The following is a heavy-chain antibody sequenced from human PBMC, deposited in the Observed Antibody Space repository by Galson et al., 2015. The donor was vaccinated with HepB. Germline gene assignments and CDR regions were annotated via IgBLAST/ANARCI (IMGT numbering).Heavy chain of an antibody. CDR3: VNSHRPGIAAASAFDI. CDR2: ISSNGGST. Sequence: SLRLSCAASGFTFSSYAMHWVRQAPGKGLEYVSAISSNGGSTYYADSVKGRFTISRDNSKNTLYLQMSSLRAEDTAVYYCVNSHRPGIAAASAFDIWGQGTMVTVSS. CDR1: GFTFSSYA. D-gene: IGHD6-13*01. J-gene: IGHJ3*02. V-gene: IGHV3-64D*06.